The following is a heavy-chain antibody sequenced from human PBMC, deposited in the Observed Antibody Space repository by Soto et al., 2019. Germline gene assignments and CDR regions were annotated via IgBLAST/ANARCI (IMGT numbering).Heavy chain of an antibody. D-gene: IGHD3-22*01. J-gene: IGHJ6*02. V-gene: IGHV1-69*13. CDR3: ARDKSYNYYDSSGYYYSYYGMDV. CDR2: IIPIFGTA. CDR1: GGTFSSYA. Sequence: SVKVSCKASGGTFSSYAISWVRQAPGQGLEWMGGIIPIFGTANYAQKFQGRVTITADESTSTAHMELSSLRSEDTAVYYCARDKSYNYYDSSGYYYSYYGMDVWGQGTTVTVSS.